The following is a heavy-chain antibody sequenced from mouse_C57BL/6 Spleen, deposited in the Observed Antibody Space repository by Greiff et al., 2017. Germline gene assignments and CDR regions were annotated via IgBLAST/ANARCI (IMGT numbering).Heavy chain of an antibody. CDR3: ARWGTDGYYEDFDY. CDR1: GYAFTNYL. CDR2: INPGSGGT. V-gene: IGHV1-54*01. D-gene: IGHD2-3*01. Sequence: QVHVKQSGAELVRPGTSVKVSCKASGYAFTNYLIEWVKQRPGQGLEWIGVINPGSGGTNYNEKFKGKATLTADKSSSTAYMQLSSLTSEDSAVYFCARWGTDGYYEDFDYWGQGTTLTVSS. J-gene: IGHJ2*01.